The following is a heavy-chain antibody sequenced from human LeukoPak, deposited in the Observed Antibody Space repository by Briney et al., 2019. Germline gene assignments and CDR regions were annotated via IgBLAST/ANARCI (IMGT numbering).Heavy chain of an antibody. Sequence: GGSLRLSCAASGFLFAQYMMHWVRQAPWGGVEWISLITWDGLTTYYADSVKGRFTISRDNRYNTLYLQMNSLKSDDTAFYYCVKDYGNYRGSDHWGQGALVTVSS. V-gene: IGHV3-43*01. D-gene: IGHD3-22*01. CDR3: VKDYGNYRGSDH. CDR2: ITWDGLTT. J-gene: IGHJ4*02. CDR1: GFLFAQYM.